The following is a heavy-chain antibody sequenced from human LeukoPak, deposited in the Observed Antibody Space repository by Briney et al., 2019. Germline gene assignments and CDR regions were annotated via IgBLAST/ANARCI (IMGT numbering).Heavy chain of an antibody. D-gene: IGHD3-22*01. V-gene: IGHV4-4*09. CDR2: IYTSGST. J-gene: IGHJ1*01. CDR3: ATPGVHYDPSGYYPFQH. Sequence: SETLSLTCTVSGGSISSYYWSWIRQPPGKGLEWIGYIYTSGSTNYNPSLKSRVTISVDTSKNQFSLKLSSVTAADTAVYYCATPGVHYDPSGYYPFQHWGQGTLVTVSS. CDR1: GGSISSYY.